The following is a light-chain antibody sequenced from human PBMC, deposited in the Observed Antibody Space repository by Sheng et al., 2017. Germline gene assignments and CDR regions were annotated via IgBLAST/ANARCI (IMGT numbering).Light chain of an antibody. V-gene: IGKV3-15*01. CDR1: QSVSSN. J-gene: IGKJ4*01. Sequence: EIVMTQSPATLSVSPGERATLSCRASQSVSSNLAWYQQKPGQAPRLLIYGASTRATGIPARFSGSGSGTEFTLTISSLQSEDFAVYYCQQRTIWPPFTFGGGTKVELK. CDR3: QQRTIWPPFT. CDR2: GAS.